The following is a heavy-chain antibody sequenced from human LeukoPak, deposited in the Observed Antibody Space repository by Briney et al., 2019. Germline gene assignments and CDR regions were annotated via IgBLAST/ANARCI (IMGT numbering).Heavy chain of an antibody. CDR1: GFIIDKFL. V-gene: IGHV3-7*01. Sequence: GRSLRLSCDASGFIIDKFLKTWVRLLPRKGLEWVAHINGDGGDILHVDSVKGRFTISRDNAKNSVFLQMNNLRVEDTAVYYCARGGYGSSNYWVYWGQGTLVTVSS. D-gene: IGHD6-13*01. J-gene: IGHJ4*02. CDR3: ARGGYGSSNYWVY. CDR2: INGDGGDI.